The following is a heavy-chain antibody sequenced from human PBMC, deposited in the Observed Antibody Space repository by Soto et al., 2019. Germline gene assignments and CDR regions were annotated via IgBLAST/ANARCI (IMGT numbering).Heavy chain of an antibody. Sequence: SETLSLTCTVSGGSISSSSYYWGWIRQPPGKGLEWIGSIYYSGSTYYNPSLKSRVTISVDTSKNQFSLKLSSVTAADTAVYYCARHTLLGGSSSVWFDPWGQGTLVTVS. CDR3: ARHTLLGGSSSVWFDP. CDR2: IYYSGST. D-gene: IGHD6-6*01. CDR1: GGSISSSSYY. J-gene: IGHJ5*02. V-gene: IGHV4-39*01.